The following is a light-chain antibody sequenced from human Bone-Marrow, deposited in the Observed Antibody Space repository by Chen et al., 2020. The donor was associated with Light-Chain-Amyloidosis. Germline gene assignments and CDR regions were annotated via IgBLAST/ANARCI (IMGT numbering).Light chain of an antibody. CDR3: SSYTSSSAPVV. J-gene: IGLJ2*01. V-gene: IGLV2-14*03. Sequence: QSFLPHPASVPASPGHSITIYCTGSSSDVGGYDYVSWYQQHPGKAPKRLIYDVRIRPSGVSIRFSGSKSGNTASLAISGLLTEDEAAYYCSSYTSSSAPVVFGGGTKLTVL. CDR2: DVR. CDR1: SSDVGGYDY.